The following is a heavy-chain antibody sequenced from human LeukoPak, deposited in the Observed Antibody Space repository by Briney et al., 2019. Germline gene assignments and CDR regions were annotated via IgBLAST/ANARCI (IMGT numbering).Heavy chain of an antibody. J-gene: IGHJ4*02. D-gene: IGHD3-10*01. V-gene: IGHV3-23*01. Sequence: GGSLRLSCAASGFTFSSYAMSWVRQAPGKGLEWVSAISGSGGSTYYADSVKGRFTISRDNSKNTLYLQMNSLKAEDTAVYYCAKNVWFGESLIDYWGQGTLVTVSS. CDR3: AKNVWFGESLIDY. CDR2: ISGSGGST. CDR1: GFTFSSYA.